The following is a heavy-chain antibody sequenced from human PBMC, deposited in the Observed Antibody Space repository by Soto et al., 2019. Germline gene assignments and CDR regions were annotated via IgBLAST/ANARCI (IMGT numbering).Heavy chain of an antibody. Sequence: ASVKVSCKASGYTFTSYGISWVRQAPGQGLEWMGWISAYNGNTNYAQKLQGRVTITRDTSASTAYMELSSLRSEDTAVYYCARFMGGAYGMDIWGQGTTVTVS. D-gene: IGHD2-15*01. CDR3: ARFMGGAYGMDI. J-gene: IGHJ6*02. CDR1: GYTFTSYG. V-gene: IGHV1-18*01. CDR2: ISAYNGNT.